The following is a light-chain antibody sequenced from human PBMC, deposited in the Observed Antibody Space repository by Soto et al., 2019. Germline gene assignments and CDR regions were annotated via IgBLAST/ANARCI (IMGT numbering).Light chain of an antibody. J-gene: IGKJ4*01. CDR2: AVS. V-gene: IGKV1-39*01. CDR1: QPISTS. CDR3: QQSYSTPLT. Sequence: DIQVTQSPPNLSASLGDRVIITCQAGQPISTSLHWFQQKPGKAPELLIYAVSNLQPGVPSRFSGRGTGTEFTLIINSLHPDDIAVYYCQQSYSTPLTFGGGTKVQIK.